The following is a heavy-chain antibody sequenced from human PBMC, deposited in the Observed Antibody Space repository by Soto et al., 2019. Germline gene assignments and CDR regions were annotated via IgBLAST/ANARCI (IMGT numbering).Heavy chain of an antibody. V-gene: IGHV3-11*06. Sequence: QVQLVESGGGLVKPGGSLRLSCAASGFTFSDYYMSWIRQAPGKGLEWVSYISSSSSYTNYADSVKGRFTISRDNAKNPPYLQMNSLRAGDTAVYYCARDTPGGMDVWGQGTTVTVSS. CDR1: GFTFSDYY. CDR3: ARDTPGGMDV. CDR2: ISSSSSYT. J-gene: IGHJ6*02.